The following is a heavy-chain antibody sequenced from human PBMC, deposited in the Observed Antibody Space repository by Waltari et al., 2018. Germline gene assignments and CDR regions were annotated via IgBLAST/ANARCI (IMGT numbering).Heavy chain of an antibody. D-gene: IGHD4-17*01. Sequence: QVQLQESGPGLVKPSETLSLTCTVSGGSISSHYWSWIRQPPGKGLEWIGSIYYSGSTYYNPSLKSRVTISVDTSKNQFSLKLSSVTAADTAVYYCARVGDYALDYWGQGTLVTVSS. CDR2: IYYSGST. J-gene: IGHJ4*02. CDR3: ARVGDYALDY. CDR1: GGSISSHY. V-gene: IGHV4-59*11.